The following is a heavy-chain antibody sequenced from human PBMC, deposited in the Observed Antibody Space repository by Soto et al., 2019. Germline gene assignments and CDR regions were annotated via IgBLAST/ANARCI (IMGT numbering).Heavy chain of an antibody. Sequence: SVKVSCKASGGTFSSYAISWVRQAPGQGLEWMGGIIPIFGTANYAQKFQGRVTIPADESTSTAYRGRSSRRSEDTAVYYCAGLLRTTVTTSGLIDYWGQGPLVTVPS. D-gene: IGHD4-17*01. CDR1: GGTFSSYA. V-gene: IGHV1-69*13. J-gene: IGHJ4*02. CDR3: AGLLRTTVTTSGLIDY. CDR2: IIPIFGTA.